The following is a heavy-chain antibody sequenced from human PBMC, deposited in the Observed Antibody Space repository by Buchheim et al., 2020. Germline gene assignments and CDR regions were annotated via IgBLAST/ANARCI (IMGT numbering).Heavy chain of an antibody. CDR3: ARDLTGTYWFDP. CDR1: GFIFSDYY. Sequence: QVQLVESGGGLVKPGGSLRLSCAASGFIFSDYYMSWIRRTTGKGLEWLASISTSSAYTYYADSVKGRCTISRDNAKNSLYLQMNSLRVEDSAIYYCARDLTGTYWFDPWGQGTL. J-gene: IGHJ5*02. CDR2: ISTSSAYT. D-gene: IGHD1-7*01. V-gene: IGHV3-11*06.